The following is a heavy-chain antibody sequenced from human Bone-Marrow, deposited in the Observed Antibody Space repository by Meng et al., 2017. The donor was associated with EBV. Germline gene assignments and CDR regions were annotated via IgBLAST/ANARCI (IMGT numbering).Heavy chain of an antibody. CDR2: INLGGNT. D-gene: IGHD6-19*01. Sequence: QVQLQPWGAGLLKPSETLSLTCAVYGGSFSGSDWSWIRQPPGKGLEWIGEINLGGNTNYNPSLKSRVSISVDTSKNHFSLKVNSVTAADTAVYYCATWNNNGWYYGYWGQGTLVTVS. V-gene: IGHV4-34*01. CDR3: ATWNNNGWYYGY. J-gene: IGHJ4*01. CDR1: GGSFSGSD.